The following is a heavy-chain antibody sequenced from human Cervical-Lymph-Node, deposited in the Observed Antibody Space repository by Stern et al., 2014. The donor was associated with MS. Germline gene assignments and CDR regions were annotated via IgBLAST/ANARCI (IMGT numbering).Heavy chain of an antibody. Sequence: VHLVESGGGVVQPGRSLRLSCAASGFTFSRNGMHWVRQAPGQGLEWVAVIWYDGSNDSYGDAVKGRFTISRDNSKNTLYLQMNSLRVEDTAVYYCVAYASGDNINHWGQGTLVTVSS. D-gene: IGHD6-19*01. V-gene: IGHV3-33*03. CDR2: IWYDGSND. CDR1: GFTFSRNG. J-gene: IGHJ5*02. CDR3: VAYASGDNINH.